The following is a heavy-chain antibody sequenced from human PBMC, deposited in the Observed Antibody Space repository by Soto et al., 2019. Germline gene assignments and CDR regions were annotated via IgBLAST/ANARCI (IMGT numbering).Heavy chain of an antibody. CDR3: EHCMTTNPACGFDH. V-gene: IGHV2-5*02. J-gene: IGHJ5*02. CDR2: IYWDDDN. CDR1: GFSLSTRGVG. D-gene: IGHD2-8*01. Sequence: QITLKESGPTLVKPTQTLTLTCTFSGFSLSTRGVGVGWFRPPPGKALECLALIYWDDDNRYSPSLKSRLTITNDTSKNQVVLTVTDMDPMNTATYYCEHCMTTNPACGFDHWGQGTLVIVSS.